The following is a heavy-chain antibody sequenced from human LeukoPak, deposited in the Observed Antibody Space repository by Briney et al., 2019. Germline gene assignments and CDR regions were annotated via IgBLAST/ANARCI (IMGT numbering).Heavy chain of an antibody. V-gene: IGHV1-46*01. J-gene: IGHJ4*02. Sequence: ASVKVSCKASGYTFTSYYMHWVRQAPGQGLEWMGIINPSGGSTSYAQKFEGRVTMTRDTSTSTVYMELSSLRSEDTAVYYCARDYRAGNSGWYYFDYWGQGTLVTVSS. CDR3: ARDYRAGNSGWYYFDY. CDR2: INPSGGST. D-gene: IGHD6-19*01. CDR1: GYTFTSYY.